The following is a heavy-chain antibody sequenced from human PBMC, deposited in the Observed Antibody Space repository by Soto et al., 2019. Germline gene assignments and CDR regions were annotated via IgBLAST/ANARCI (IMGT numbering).Heavy chain of an antibody. CDR1: GFTFSSYG. CDR2: IWYDGSNK. J-gene: IGHJ6*02. D-gene: IGHD4-17*01. CDR3: ARTPTVMTGYYYGMDV. Sequence: QVQLVESGGGVVQPGRSLRLSCAASGFTFSSYGMHWVRQAPGKGLEWVVFIWYDGSNKYYADSVKGRFNISRDNSKNTLYLQMTSPRAEDRVVYYCARTPTVMTGYYYGMDVWGQGTTVTVAS. V-gene: IGHV3-33*01.